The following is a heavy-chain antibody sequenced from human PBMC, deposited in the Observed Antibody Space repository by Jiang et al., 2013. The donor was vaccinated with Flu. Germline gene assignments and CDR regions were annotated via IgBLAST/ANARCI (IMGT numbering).Heavy chain of an antibody. CDR3: AREAGSGSNLEYNWFDP. V-gene: IGHV4-34*01. Sequence: LLKPSETLSLTCAVYGGSFSGYYWSWIRQPPGKGLEWIGEINHSGSTNYNPSLKSRVTISVDTSKNQFSLKLSSVTAADTAVYYCAREAGSGSNLEYNWFDPWGQGTLVTVSS. CDR1: GGSFSGYY. J-gene: IGHJ5*02. D-gene: IGHD3-10*01. CDR2: INHSGST.